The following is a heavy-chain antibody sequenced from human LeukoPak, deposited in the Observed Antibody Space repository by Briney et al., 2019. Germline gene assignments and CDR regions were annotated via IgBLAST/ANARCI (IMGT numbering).Heavy chain of an antibody. CDR1: GYSFTSYW. V-gene: IGHV5-51*01. CDR2: IYPGDSNT. Sequence: PGESLKISCKGSGYSFTSYWIGWVRQMPGKGLEWMGIIYPGDSNTRYSPSFQGQVTFSADKSISTAYLQWSSLKASDTAIYYCARKWGSGWTAFDIWGQGTMVTVSS. D-gene: IGHD6-19*01. CDR3: ARKWGSGWTAFDI. J-gene: IGHJ3*02.